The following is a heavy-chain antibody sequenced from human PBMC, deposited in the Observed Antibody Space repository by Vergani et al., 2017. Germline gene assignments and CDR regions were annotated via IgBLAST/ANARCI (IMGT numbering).Heavy chain of an antibody. CDR3: AREPPLTGFFDY. CDR2: INANNGNT. D-gene: IGHD3-9*01. J-gene: IGHJ4*02. CDR1: GYTFTAYY. Sequence: QVQLVQSGAEVGKPGASVKISCKASGYTFTAYYIHWVRQAPGQGLEWMGWINANNGNTNYLQKFQGRVTMTTDTSTSTAYMELRSLRSDDTAVYYCAREPPLTGFFDYWGQGTLVTVSS. V-gene: IGHV1-18*04.